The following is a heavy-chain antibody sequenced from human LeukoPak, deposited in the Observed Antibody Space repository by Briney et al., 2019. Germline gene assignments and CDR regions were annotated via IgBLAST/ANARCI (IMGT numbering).Heavy chain of an antibody. Sequence: GGSLRLSCAASGFTVSSDYMSWVRQAPGKGLEWVSVIYSGGSTYYADSVKGRFTISRDNSKNTLYLQMNSLRAEDTAVYYCARGMQYYDFWSGVQGAFDIWGQGTMVTVSS. CDR3: ARGMQYYDFWSGVQGAFDI. D-gene: IGHD3-3*01. V-gene: IGHV3-66*02. CDR1: GFTVSSDY. CDR2: IYSGGST. J-gene: IGHJ3*02.